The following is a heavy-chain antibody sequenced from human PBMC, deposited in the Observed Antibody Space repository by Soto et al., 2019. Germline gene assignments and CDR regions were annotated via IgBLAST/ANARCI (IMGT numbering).Heavy chain of an antibody. Sequence: SEKVSCKASGYVFSSYGINWVRQARGQRLEWIGWIVVGSGNTNYAQKFQERVTITRDMSTSTAYMELSSLRSEDTAVYYCAAVGATGGPDYWGQGTLVTVSS. V-gene: IGHV1-58*02. D-gene: IGHD1-26*01. CDR1: GYVFSSYG. J-gene: IGHJ4*02. CDR2: IVVGSGNT. CDR3: AAVGATGGPDY.